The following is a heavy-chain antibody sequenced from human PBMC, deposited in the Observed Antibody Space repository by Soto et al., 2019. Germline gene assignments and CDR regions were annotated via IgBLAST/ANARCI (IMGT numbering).Heavy chain of an antibody. D-gene: IGHD1-26*01. Sequence: GRSLKLSCAASGFTFSSYSMNWVRQAPGNALEWVPSISSSSSYIYYPDSVKGRFTISRDNAKNSLYLQMNSLRAEDTPVYYCARRRRSGSSTAWIDYWGQGNLVTGS. CDR3: ARRRRSGSSTAWIDY. CDR1: GFTFSSYS. J-gene: IGHJ4*02. V-gene: IGHV3-21*01. CDR2: ISSSSSYI.